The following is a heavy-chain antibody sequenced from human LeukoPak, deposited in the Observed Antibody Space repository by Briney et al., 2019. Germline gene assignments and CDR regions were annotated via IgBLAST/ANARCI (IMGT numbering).Heavy chain of an antibody. Sequence: GGSLRLSCAASGFTFDDYAMHWVRQAPGKGLEWVSLISGDGGSTYYADSVKGRFTISRDNSKNTLYLQMNSLRAEDTAVYYCAREAAARYFDYWGQGTLVTVSS. CDR3: AREAAARYFDY. D-gene: IGHD6-13*01. CDR1: GFTFDDYA. CDR2: ISGDGGST. V-gene: IGHV3-43*02. J-gene: IGHJ4*02.